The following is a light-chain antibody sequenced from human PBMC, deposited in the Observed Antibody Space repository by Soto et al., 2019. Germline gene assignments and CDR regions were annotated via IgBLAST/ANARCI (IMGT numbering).Light chain of an antibody. CDR2: EVS. J-gene: IGLJ1*01. CDR3: ASYATSSPYV. CDR1: SNDVGGYNY. V-gene: IGLV2-14*01. Sequence: QAVLTQPASVSGSPGQSITISCTGTSNDVGGYNYVSWYQQHPGKAPKLVIYEVSHRPSGISDRFSGSKSGNTASLTISGLHVEDEADYYCASYATSSPYVFGAGTKLTVL.